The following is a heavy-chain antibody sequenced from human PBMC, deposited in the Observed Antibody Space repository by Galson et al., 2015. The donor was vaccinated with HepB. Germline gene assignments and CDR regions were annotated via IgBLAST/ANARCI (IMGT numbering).Heavy chain of an antibody. J-gene: IGHJ4*02. V-gene: IGHV4-38-2*01. Sequence: ETLSLTCGVSGYSISSGYYWGWIRQPPGKGLEWIGSIFHSGTTYYNPSLKSRVTISVDTSKNQFSLKLSSVTAVDTAVYYCARAAAADYWGQGILVTVSS. CDR3: ARAAAADY. CDR2: IFHSGTT. CDR1: GYSISSGYY. D-gene: IGHD6-13*01.